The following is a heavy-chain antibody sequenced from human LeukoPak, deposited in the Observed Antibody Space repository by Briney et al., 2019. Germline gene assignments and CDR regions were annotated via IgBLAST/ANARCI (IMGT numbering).Heavy chain of an antibody. J-gene: IGHJ4*02. V-gene: IGHV1-18*01. CDR2: ISTYNGNT. D-gene: IGHD6-19*01. CDR3: ARDAVAGILY. CDR1: GYTFTRYG. Sequence: GASVKVSCKASGYTFTRYGISWVRQAPGQGLEWMGWISTYNGNTNYAQNVQGRVTMTTDISTSAAYVELRSLRSDDTAVYYCARDAVAGILYWGQGTLVTVSS.